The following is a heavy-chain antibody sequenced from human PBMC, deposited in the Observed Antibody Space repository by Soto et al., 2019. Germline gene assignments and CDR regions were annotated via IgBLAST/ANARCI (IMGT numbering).Heavy chain of an antibody. J-gene: IGHJ3*02. D-gene: IGHD6-13*01. CDR1: GGSISSGGYY. CDR2: IYYSGST. CDR3: ARRIAAAGTVAFDI. Sequence: QVQLQESGPGLVKPSQTLSLTCTVSGGSISSGGYYWSWIRQHPGKGLEWIGYIYYSGSTYYNPSLKSRVTISVDTSKNQFSLKLSSVTAADTAVYYCARRIAAAGTVAFDIWGQGTMVTVSS. V-gene: IGHV4-31*03.